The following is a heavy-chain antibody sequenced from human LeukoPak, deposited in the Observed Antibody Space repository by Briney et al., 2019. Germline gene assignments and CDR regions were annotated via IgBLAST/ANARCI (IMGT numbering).Heavy chain of an antibody. J-gene: IGHJ4*02. V-gene: IGHV4-59*01. CDR2: IYYSGST. CDR1: SGSISTFY. Sequence: PSETLSLTCTVSSGSISTFYWNWIRQPPGKGLKWIGYIYYSGSTNYNPSLGSRVTILVDTSKNQFSLKLTSVTAADTAVYYCARGRFGSSSSFDYWGQGNLVTVSS. CDR3: ARGRFGSSSSFDY. D-gene: IGHD6-6*01.